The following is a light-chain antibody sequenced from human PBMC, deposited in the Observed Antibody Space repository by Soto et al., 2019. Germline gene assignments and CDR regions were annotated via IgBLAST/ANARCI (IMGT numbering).Light chain of an antibody. V-gene: IGKV1-5*03. CDR2: KTS. CDR3: QQYISYPLT. J-gene: IGKJ2*01. Sequence: DIQMTQSPSTLSASVGDRVTVTCRASQNIDTWLAWYQRKPGKAPNLLSYKTSTLESGVPARFSGSGSGTEFPLTIISLQPDDFVTYSCQQYISYPLTFGQGTNLEIK. CDR1: QNIDTW.